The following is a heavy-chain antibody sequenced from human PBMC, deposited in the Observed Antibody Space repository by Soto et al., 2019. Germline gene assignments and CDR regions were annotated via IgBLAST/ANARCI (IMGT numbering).Heavy chain of an antibody. CDR1: GLTFREFG. CDR3: ARDPLLIGGPSGRMGGYFDF. V-gene: IGHV3-33*01. J-gene: IGHJ4*02. D-gene: IGHD3-10*01. CDR2: IWYDGTNA. Sequence: QVQLVQSGGGVVQPRKSPRLCFEVSGLTFREFGMPWVRQAPGKGVGGGAVIWYDGTNAYYAYSVKGRFSVARDNSANTLYLEMNSLRAADTAVYFCARDPLLIGGPSGRMGGYFDFWGQGDLVTVSS.